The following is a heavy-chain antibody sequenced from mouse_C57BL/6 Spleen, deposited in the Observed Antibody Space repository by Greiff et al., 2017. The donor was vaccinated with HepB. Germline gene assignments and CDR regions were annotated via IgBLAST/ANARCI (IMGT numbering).Heavy chain of an antibody. Sequence: EVMLVESEGGLVQPGSSMKLSCTASGFTFSDYYMAWVRQVPEKGLEWVANINYDGSSTYYLDSLKSRFIISRDNAKNILYLQMSSLKSEDTAPYYCARDPGTLDYWGQGTTLTVSS. D-gene: IGHD4-1*01. V-gene: IGHV5-16*01. J-gene: IGHJ2*01. CDR2: INYDGSST. CDR3: ARDPGTLDY. CDR1: GFTFSDYY.